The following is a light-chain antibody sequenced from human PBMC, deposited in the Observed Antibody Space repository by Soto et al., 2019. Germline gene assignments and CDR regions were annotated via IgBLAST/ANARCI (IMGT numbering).Light chain of an antibody. CDR2: GAS. J-gene: IGKJ1*01. CDR3: QQYGSSPPRT. CDR1: QSVSNDF. V-gene: IGKV3-20*01. Sequence: ERGKPQSPVILALHPGERTTLAWRAIQSVSNDFLAWYQQKPGQAPRLLIYGASTRATDVPDRFSGSGSGADFTLSISRLEPEDFAVYYCQQYGSSPPRTFGQGTKVDI.